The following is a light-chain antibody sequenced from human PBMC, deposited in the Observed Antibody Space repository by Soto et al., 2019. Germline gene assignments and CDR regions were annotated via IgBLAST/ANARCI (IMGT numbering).Light chain of an antibody. J-gene: IGKJ3*01. V-gene: IGKV1-39*01. Sequence: DIRMTQSPSSLSASVGDRVSITCRARQSISNFLNWYQQKPGKAPKLLIYAASNLHSGVPSRFSGSGSGTEFTLTITSLQPEDFATYYCQQSYSSPAFTFGPGTKVDVK. CDR2: AAS. CDR3: QQSYSSPAFT. CDR1: QSISNF.